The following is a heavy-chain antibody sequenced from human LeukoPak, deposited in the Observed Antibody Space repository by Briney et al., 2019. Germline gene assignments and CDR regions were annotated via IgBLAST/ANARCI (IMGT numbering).Heavy chain of an antibody. D-gene: IGHD3-16*01. V-gene: IGHV3-30*04. CDR3: ARAGVLYDYVWGSFDY. CDR1: GFDFNNYV. Sequence: GGSLRLSCAASGFDFNNYVMHWVRQAPGKGLEWVAVISYDGSNIYYSDSVKGRFTISRDNSKNTVYVQMNSLRAEDTAVYYCARAGVLYDYVWGSFDYWGQGTLVTVSS. CDR2: ISYDGSNI. J-gene: IGHJ4*02.